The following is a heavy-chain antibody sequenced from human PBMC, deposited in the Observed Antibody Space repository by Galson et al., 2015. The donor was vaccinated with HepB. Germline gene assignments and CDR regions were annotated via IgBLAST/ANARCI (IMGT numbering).Heavy chain of an antibody. D-gene: IGHD4-17*01. V-gene: IGHV1-69*02. J-gene: IGHJ4*02. CDR2: IIPILGIA. CDR3: AAGDQMTTVTTFGADY. Sequence: SVKVSCKASGGTFSSYTISWVRQAPGQGLEWMGRIIPILGIANYAQKFQGRVTITADKSTSTAYMELSSLRSEDTAVYYCAAGDQMTTVTTFGADYWGQGTLVTVSS. CDR1: GGTFSSYT.